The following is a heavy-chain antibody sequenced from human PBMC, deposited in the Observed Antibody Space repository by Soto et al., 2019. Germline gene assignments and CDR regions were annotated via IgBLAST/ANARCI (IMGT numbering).Heavy chain of an antibody. V-gene: IGHV1-18*01. CDR3: ARLQGYCSSTSCYRRVGDY. J-gene: IGHJ4*02. CDR1: GYTFTSYG. Sequence: ASVKVSCKASGYTFTSYGISWVRQAPGQGLDWMGWISAYNGNTNYAQKLQGRVTMTTDTSTSTAYMELRSLRSDDTAVYYCARLQGYCSSTSCYRRVGDYWGQGTLVTVSS. D-gene: IGHD2-2*01. CDR2: ISAYNGNT.